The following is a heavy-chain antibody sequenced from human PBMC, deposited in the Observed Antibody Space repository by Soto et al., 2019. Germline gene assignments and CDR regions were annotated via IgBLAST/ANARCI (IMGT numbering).Heavy chain of an antibody. J-gene: IGHJ4*02. CDR2: IFPDDSDT. D-gene: IGHD3-16*01. V-gene: IGHV5-51*01. CDR1: GYIIKNYW. Sequence: GESLKISCKASGYIIKNYWIGWVRQMPGQGLEWMGIIFPDDSDTRYSPSLQGHVTISVDKSISTAYVQWSSLKASDSAIYYCFRGGVTSRTFDYWGQGTLVTVSS. CDR3: FRGGVTSRTFDY.